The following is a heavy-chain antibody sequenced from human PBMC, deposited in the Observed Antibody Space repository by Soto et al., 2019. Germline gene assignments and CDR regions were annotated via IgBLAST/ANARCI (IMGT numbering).Heavy chain of an antibody. D-gene: IGHD1-26*01. V-gene: IGHV3-23*01. J-gene: IGHJ5*02. CDR3: AKNQGVELVPLATVDWFDP. CDR1: GFIFSNYA. Sequence: GGSLRLSCAASGFIFSNYAMSWVRQGPGKGLEWVSGISGNSGSIYDADSVKGRFTISRDNSKSTVYLELNNLSAEDTAVYHCAKNQGVELVPLATVDWFDPWGQGSVVTVSS. CDR2: ISGNSGSI.